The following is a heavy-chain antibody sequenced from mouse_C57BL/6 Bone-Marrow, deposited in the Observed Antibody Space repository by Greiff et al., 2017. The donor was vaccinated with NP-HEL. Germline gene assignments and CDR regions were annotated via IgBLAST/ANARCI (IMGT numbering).Heavy chain of an antibody. V-gene: IGHV1-69*01. CDR1: GYTFTSYW. J-gene: IGHJ3*01. D-gene: IGHD3-3*01. CDR2: IDPSDSYT. Sequence: QVQLQQPGAELVMPGASMKLSCKASGYTFTSYWMHWVKQRPGQGLEWIGEIDPSDSYTNYNQKFKGKSTLTVDKSSSTAYMQLSSLTSEDSAVYYCAREGPWFAYWGQGTLVTVSA. CDR3: AREGPWFAY.